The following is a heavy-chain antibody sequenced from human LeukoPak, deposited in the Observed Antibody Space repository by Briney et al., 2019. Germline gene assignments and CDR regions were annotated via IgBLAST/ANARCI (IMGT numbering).Heavy chain of an antibody. V-gene: IGHV4-59*01. J-gene: IGHJ6*02. CDR1: GGSISNYY. CDR2: IYYSGST. D-gene: IGHD3-10*01. CDR3: ARDRGLWFGEYYYYYGMDV. Sequence: SETLSLTCTVSGGSISNYYWSWIRQPPGEGLEWIGYIYYSGSTNYNPSLKSRVTISVDTSKNQFSLKLSSVTAADTAVYYCARDRGLWFGEYYYYYGMDVWGQGTTVTVSS.